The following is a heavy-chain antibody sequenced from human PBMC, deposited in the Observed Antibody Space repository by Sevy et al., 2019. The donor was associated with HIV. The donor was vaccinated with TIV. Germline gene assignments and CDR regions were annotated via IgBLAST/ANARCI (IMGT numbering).Heavy chain of an antibody. CDR3: ARSPSGPNTFDI. V-gene: IGHV3-11*01. J-gene: IGHJ3*02. CDR1: GFTFSDYH. Sequence: GGSLRLSCAASGFTFSDYHMSWIRQAPGKGLEWVSYISRTSRTKYYADSVKSRFTISRDYAENSLYLQMNSLRAEDTAVYYCARSPSGPNTFDIWGQGTMVTVSS. CDR2: ISRTSRTK.